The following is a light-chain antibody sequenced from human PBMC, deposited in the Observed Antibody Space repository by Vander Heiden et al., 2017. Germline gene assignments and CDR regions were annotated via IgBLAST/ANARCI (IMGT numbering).Light chain of an antibody. Sequence: PSTLSASVGDRVTITCRASETISSWLAWYQQNPGEAPKLLIYKASSLHSGVPSRFSGSGSGTEFTLTITYLQPEDSATYYCQQYNTIPYIFAQGTRLEIK. V-gene: IGKV1-5*03. CDR3: QQYNTIPYI. CDR1: ETISSW. J-gene: IGKJ2*01. CDR2: KAS.